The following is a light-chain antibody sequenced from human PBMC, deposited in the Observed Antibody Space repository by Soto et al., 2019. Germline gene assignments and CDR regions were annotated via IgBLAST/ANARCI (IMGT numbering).Light chain of an antibody. Sequence: EIALTQSPGTLSLSPGERATLSCRASQSVTSGYLGWYQQIPGQAPRLLFYRTSSRATGIPDRFSGSGSGTYFTPTISILQHEDFAVYCCQQYGSAPLTFGGGTKVEIK. J-gene: IGKJ4*01. V-gene: IGKV3-20*01. CDR1: QSVTSGY. CDR2: RTS. CDR3: QQYGSAPLT.